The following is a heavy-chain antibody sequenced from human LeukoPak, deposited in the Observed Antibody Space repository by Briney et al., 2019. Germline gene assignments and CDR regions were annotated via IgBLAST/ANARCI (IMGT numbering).Heavy chain of an antibody. CDR1: GFTFSNSW. J-gene: IGHJ4*02. V-gene: IGHV3-7*05. CDR3: AKCGAYYYDSSGYPFH. CDR2: IKQDGSEK. Sequence: GGSLRLSCAASGFTFSNSWMSWIRQAPGQGLEWVANIKQDGSEKYYVDSVKGRFTISRDNARNSLYLQMNSLRAEDTAVYYCAKCGAYYYDSSGYPFHWGQGTLVTVSS. D-gene: IGHD3-22*01.